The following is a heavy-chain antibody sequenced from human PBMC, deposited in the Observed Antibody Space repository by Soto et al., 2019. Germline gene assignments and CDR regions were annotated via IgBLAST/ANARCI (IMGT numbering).Heavy chain of an antibody. CDR3: TADLPSISAWANDY. V-gene: IGHV3-15*07. CDR1: GFTFLNTG. Sequence: EVQLVESGGGFVKPGGALRLSCSASGFTFLNTGMNWVRQAPVKGLEWVARINRKTAGGAADYAAPVKGRFTITRDDSKKTVFLQMDSLKSEDTGVYYCTADLPSISAWANDYWGQGTLVTVSS. D-gene: IGHD1-26*01. CDR2: INRKTAGGAA. J-gene: IGHJ4*02.